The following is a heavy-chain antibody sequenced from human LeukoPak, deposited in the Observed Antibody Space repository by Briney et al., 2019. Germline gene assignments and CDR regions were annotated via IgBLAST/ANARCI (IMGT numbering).Heavy chain of an antibody. CDR1: GGPISSGGYY. J-gene: IGHJ4*02. V-gene: IGHV4-31*03. CDR3: ARGSPTIFSDY. Sequence: SQTLSLTCTVSGGPISSGGYYWSWIRQHPGKGLEWIGYIYYSGSTYYNPSLKSRVTISVDTSKNQFSLKLSSVTAADTAVYYCARGSPTIFSDYWGQGTLVTVSS. CDR2: IYYSGST. D-gene: IGHD3-9*01.